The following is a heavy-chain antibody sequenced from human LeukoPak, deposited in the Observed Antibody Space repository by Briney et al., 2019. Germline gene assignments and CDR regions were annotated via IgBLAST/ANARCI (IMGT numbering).Heavy chain of an antibody. CDR3: ARDGYSGFEGGYDY. CDR1: GFTVSSNY. CDR2: IYSGGST. Sequence: QSGGSLRLSCAASGFTVSSNYMSWVRQAPGKGLEWVSVIYSGGSTYYADSVKGRFTISRDNSKNTLYLQMNSLRPEDTALYYCARDGYSGFEGGYDYWGQGTLVTVSS. V-gene: IGHV3-53*05. D-gene: IGHD5-12*01. J-gene: IGHJ4*02.